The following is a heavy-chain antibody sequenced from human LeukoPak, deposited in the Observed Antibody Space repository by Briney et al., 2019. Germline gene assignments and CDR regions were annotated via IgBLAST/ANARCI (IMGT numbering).Heavy chain of an antibody. CDR1: GYTFTGYY. CDR2: INPNSGGT. J-gene: IGHJ4*02. V-gene: IGHV1-2*02. D-gene: IGHD1-26*01. CDR3: ARDRSIAGATGVSGY. Sequence: ASVKVSCKASGYTFTGYYMHWVRQAPGQGLEWMGWINPNSGGTKYAQKFQGRVTMTRDTSISHAYMEVSRLRSDDTAVYYCARDRSIAGATGVSGYWGQGTLVTLSS.